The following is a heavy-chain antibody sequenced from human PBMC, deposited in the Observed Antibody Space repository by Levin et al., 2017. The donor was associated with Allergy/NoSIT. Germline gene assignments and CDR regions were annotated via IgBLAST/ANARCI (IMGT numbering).Heavy chain of an antibody. CDR1: GFTFSDYY. CDR2: ISSSGSTI. CDR3: ASFPRHAAARPLDY. Sequence: GGSLRLSCAASGFTFSDYYMSWIRQAPGKGLEWVSYISSSGSTIYYADSVKGRFTISRDNAKNSLYLQMNSLRAEDTAVYYCASFPRHAAARPLDYWGQGTLVTVSS. J-gene: IGHJ4*02. D-gene: IGHD6-6*01. V-gene: IGHV3-11*01.